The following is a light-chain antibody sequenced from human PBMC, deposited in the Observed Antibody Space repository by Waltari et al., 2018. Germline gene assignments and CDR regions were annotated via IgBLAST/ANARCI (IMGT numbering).Light chain of an antibody. CDR3: QQYHSPWT. J-gene: IGKJ1*01. Sequence: DIQMTQSPSTLSASVGDRVTITCRASQSISSWLAWYQQKPGKAPKLLIYAASSLQRGVPARFSGSGSGTEFTLTISSLQPDDFATYYCQQYHSPWTFGQGTKVEIK. V-gene: IGKV1-5*01. CDR1: QSISSW. CDR2: AAS.